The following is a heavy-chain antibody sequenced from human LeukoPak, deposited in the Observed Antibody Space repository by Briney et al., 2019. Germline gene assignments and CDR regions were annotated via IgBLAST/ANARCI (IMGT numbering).Heavy chain of an antibody. Sequence: GGSLRLSCAASGFTFSSYSMNWVRQAPGKGLEWVSYISSCSSTIYYADSVKGRFTISRDNAKNSLYLQMNSLRAEDTAVYYCARDIRRSFDYWGQGTLVTVSS. CDR2: ISSCSSTI. D-gene: IGHD2-21*01. CDR1: GFTFSSYS. V-gene: IGHV3-48*01. CDR3: ARDIRRSFDY. J-gene: IGHJ4*02.